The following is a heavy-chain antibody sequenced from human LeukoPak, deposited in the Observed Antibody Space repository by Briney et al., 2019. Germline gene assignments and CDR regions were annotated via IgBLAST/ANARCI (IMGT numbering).Heavy chain of an antibody. V-gene: IGHV3-30*18. CDR2: ISFDGSNK. CDR1: GFTFSSYD. Sequence: GGSLRLSCAASGFTFSSYDMHWVRQAPGKGLEWVAVISFDGSNKYYADSVKGRFTISRDNSKNTLYLQMNSLRAEDTAVYYCAKGVQYYDFWSGSDRFDYWGQGTLVTVSS. J-gene: IGHJ4*02. CDR3: AKGVQYYDFWSGSDRFDY. D-gene: IGHD3-3*01.